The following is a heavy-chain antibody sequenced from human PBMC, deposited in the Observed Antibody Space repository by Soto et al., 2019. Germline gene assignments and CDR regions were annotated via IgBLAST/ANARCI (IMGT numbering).Heavy chain of an antibody. D-gene: IGHD3-3*01. Sequence: SETLSLTCTVSGGSISSYYWSWIRQPPGKGLEWIGYIYYSGSTNYNPSLKSRVTISVDTSKNQFSLKLSSVTAADTAVYYCARDFCGITIFGGSLNYYYYMDVWGKGTTVTVSS. CDR3: ARDFCGITIFGGSLNYYYYMDV. J-gene: IGHJ6*03. CDR2: IYYSGST. V-gene: IGHV4-59*01. CDR1: GGSISSYY.